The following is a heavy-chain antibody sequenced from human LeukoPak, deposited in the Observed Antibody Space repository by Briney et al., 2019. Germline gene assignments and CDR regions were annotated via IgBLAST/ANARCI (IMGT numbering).Heavy chain of an antibody. CDR2: ISSSGSTI. CDR3: AGGVVKNNYYDVSFDY. CDR1: GFTFNIYE. D-gene: IGHD3-22*01. Sequence: PGGSLRLSCAASGFTFNIYEMSWVRQAPGKGLEWVSYISSSGSTIYYADSVKGRFTISRDNAKNSLYLQMTSLRAEDTAVYYCAGGVVKNNYYDVSFDYWGQGTLVTVSS. V-gene: IGHV3-48*03. J-gene: IGHJ4*02.